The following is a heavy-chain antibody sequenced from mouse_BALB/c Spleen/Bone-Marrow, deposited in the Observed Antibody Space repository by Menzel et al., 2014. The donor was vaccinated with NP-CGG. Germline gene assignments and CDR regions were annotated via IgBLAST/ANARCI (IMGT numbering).Heavy chain of an antibody. CDR3: ASRDSSGYVPDY. Sequence: QVQLQQPGAELVKPGASVKLSCKTSGYTFTSYWIQWVKQRPGQGLGWIGEIFPGTGTTYYNEKFKGKATLTIDTSSSTAYMRLSSRTSEDSAVYFCASRDSSGYVPDYWGQGTTLTVSS. D-gene: IGHD3-2*01. CDR2: IFPGTGTT. CDR1: GYTFTSYW. J-gene: IGHJ2*01. V-gene: IGHV1S132*01.